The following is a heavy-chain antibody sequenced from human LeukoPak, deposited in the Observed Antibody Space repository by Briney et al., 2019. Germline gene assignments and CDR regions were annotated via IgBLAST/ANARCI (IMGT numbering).Heavy chain of an antibody. Sequence: SETLSLTCTVSGGSISSGSYYASWIRQPARKGLEWIGRIYTSGSTTSNPPLKSRVTISEDTPKNQFSLKLSSVTAAHTAVYYCARDLGYCSGGSCYSAWFDPWGEGALVSVSS. CDR1: GGSISSGSYY. D-gene: IGHD2-15*01. CDR3: ARDLGYCSGGSCYSAWFDP. J-gene: IGHJ5*02. V-gene: IGHV4-61*02. CDR2: IYTSGST.